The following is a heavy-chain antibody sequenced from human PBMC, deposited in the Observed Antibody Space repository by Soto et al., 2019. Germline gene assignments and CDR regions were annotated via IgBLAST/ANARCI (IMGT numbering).Heavy chain of an antibody. J-gene: IGHJ6*03. CDR3: ARGYSGYAKYYYYYMDV. CDR2: IKKGGSKK. V-gene: IGHV3-7*03. CDR1: GFTFSSYW. Sequence: PWGSLRLSWSASGFTFSSYWMSWVRQAPGKGLEWVANIKKGGSKKYYVDSVKGRFTISRDNAKNSLYLQMNSLRAEDTAVYYCARGYSGYAKYYYYYMDVWGKGTTVTVS. D-gene: IGHD5-12*01.